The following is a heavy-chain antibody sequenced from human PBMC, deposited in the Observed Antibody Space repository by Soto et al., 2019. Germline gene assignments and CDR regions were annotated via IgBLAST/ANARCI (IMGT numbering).Heavy chain of an antibody. J-gene: IGHJ3*02. V-gene: IGHV1-69*12. CDR2: IIPIFGTA. D-gene: IGHD6-19*01. CDR3: ARERGYSSGWPYDAFDI. CDR1: GGTFSSYA. Sequence: QVQLVQSGAEVKKPGSSVKVSCKASGGTFSSYAISWVRQAPGQGLEWMGGIIPIFGTANYAQKFQGRVTITADESPSTAYMELSSLRSEDTAVYYCARERGYSSGWPYDAFDIWGQGTMVTVSS.